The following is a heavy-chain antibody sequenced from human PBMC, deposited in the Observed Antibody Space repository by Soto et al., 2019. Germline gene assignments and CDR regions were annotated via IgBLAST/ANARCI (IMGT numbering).Heavy chain of an antibody. CDR3: AREEDKAGEKGAFDY. V-gene: IGHV3-21*01. CDR1: GFMFSTYV. D-gene: IGHD5-18*01. CDR2: ITGRSSYK. Sequence: GGSLRLSCAASGFMFSTYVMHWVRQAPGKGLEWVSSITGRSSYKYYANSVRGRFTISRDNAKNSLFLQMSSLTAEDTAVYYCAREEDKAGEKGAFDYWGHGTLVTVSS. J-gene: IGHJ4*01.